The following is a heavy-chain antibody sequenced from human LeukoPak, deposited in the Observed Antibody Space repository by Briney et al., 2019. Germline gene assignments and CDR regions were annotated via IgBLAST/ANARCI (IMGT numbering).Heavy chain of an antibody. J-gene: IGHJ5*02. CDR3: ARESQDWVNNWFDP. CDR1: GGTFSSYA. CDR2: IIPIFGIA. Sequence: ASVKVSFKASGGTFSSYAISWVRQAPGQGLEWMGRIIPIFGIANYAQKFQGRVTITADKSTSTAYMELSSLRSEDTAVYYCARESQDWVNNWFDPWGQGTLVTVSS. D-gene: IGHD2-15*01. V-gene: IGHV1-69*04.